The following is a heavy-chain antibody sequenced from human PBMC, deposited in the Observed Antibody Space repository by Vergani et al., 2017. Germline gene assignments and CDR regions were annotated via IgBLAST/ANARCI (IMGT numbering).Heavy chain of an antibody. D-gene: IGHD6-6*01. CDR3: AIGIAARIDAFDI. Sequence: QVQLVQSGAEMKKPGASVNVSCKTSGYSFNSYGINWVRQAPGQGLEWLGWISGYDGKTKYAQKLRGRVTMTTDTSTSTAYMELRSLRSDDTAVYYCAIGIAARIDAFDIWGQGTMVTVSS. V-gene: IGHV1-18*01. CDR2: ISGYDGKT. CDR1: GYSFNSYG. J-gene: IGHJ3*02.